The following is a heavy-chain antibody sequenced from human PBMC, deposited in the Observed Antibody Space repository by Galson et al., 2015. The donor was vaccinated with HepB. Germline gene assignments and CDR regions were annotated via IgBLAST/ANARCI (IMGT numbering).Heavy chain of an antibody. CDR1: GYSFSNYW. Sequence: QSGAEVKQPGESLKISCKGSGYSFSNYWIGWVRQMPGKGLEWMGIVYPGDSDTRYSPSFQGQVTVSADKSIGTAYLQWSRLKASDTAMYCCARFLGYCSGDSCYGDSWGQGTLVAVSS. D-gene: IGHD2-15*01. CDR2: VYPGDSDT. V-gene: IGHV5-51*03. CDR3: ARFLGYCSGDSCYGDS. J-gene: IGHJ5*02.